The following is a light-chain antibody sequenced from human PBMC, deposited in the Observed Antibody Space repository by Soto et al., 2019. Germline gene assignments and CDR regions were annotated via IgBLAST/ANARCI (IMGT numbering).Light chain of an antibody. V-gene: IGLV2-14*01. CDR1: SSDVGDYNY. CDR3: NSYKSSSSPSV. J-gene: IGLJ1*01. CDR2: EVS. Sequence: QSALTQPASVSGSPGQSITISCTGTSSDVGDYNYVSWYQQHPGKAPKLMIYEVSNRPSGVSDRFSGSESGNTASLTISGLQAEDEADYYCNSYKSSSSPSVFGTGTKVTVL.